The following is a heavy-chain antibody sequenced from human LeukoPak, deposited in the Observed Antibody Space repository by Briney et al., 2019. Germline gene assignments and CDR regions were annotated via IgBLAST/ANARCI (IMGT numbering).Heavy chain of an antibody. CDR3: ARAYGSGSWANYYYYMDV. J-gene: IGHJ6*03. CDR2: ISYDGSNK. Sequence: GGSLRLSCAASGFTFTNYWMSWVRQAPGKGLEWVAVISYDGSNKYYADSVKGRFTISRDNSKNTLYLQMNSLRAEDTAVYYCARAYGSGSWANYYYYMDVWGKGTTVTVSS. V-gene: IGHV3-30*03. D-gene: IGHD3-10*01. CDR1: GFTFTNYW.